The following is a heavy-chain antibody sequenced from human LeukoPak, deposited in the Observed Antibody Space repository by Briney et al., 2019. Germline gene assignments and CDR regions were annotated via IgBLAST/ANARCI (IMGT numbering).Heavy chain of an antibody. CDR3: AREAGIVVVPAADYYYGMDV. J-gene: IGHJ6*02. V-gene: IGHV1-18*01. CDR2: ISAYNGNT. D-gene: IGHD2-2*01. CDR1: GYTFTSYG. Sequence: VASVKVSCKASGYTFTSYGISWVRQAPGQGLEWMGWISAYNGNTNYAQKLQGRVTMTTDTSTSTAYMELRSLRSDDTAVYYCAREAGIVVVPAADYYYGMDVWGQGTTVTVSS.